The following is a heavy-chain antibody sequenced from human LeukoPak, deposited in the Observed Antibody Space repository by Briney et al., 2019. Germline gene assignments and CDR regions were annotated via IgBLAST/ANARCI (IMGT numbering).Heavy chain of an antibody. CDR1: GFTFSSYA. D-gene: IGHD1-26*01. CDR3: AKDSGGWFDP. Sequence: GGSLRLSCAASGFTFSSYAMSWVRQAPGKGREWVSRISGSGGTTYHAESVKGRFTISRDNSKNTLYLQMNSLRAEDTALYYCAKDSGGWFDPWGQGTLVTVSS. J-gene: IGHJ5*02. V-gene: IGHV3-23*01. CDR2: ISGSGGTT.